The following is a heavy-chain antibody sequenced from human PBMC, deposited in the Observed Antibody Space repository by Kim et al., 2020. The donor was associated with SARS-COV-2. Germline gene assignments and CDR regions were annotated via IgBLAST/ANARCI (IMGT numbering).Heavy chain of an antibody. V-gene: IGHV1-8*02. CDR1: GYTFTSYD. CDR2: MNPNSGNT. J-gene: IGHJ6*02. Sequence: ASVKVSCKASGYTFTSYDINWVRQATGQGLEWMGWMNPNSGNTGYAQKFQGRVTMTRNTSISTAYMELSSLRSEDTAVYYCARGLLRTMIVVVITTYYYYCMDVWGQGTTVTVSS. D-gene: IGHD3-22*01. CDR3: ARGLLRTMIVVVITTYYYYCMDV.